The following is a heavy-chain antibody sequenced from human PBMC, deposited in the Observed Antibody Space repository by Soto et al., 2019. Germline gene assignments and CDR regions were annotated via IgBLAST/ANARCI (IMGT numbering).Heavy chain of an antibody. CDR1: GGTFSSYA. Sequence: SVKVSCKASGGTFSSYAISWVRQAPGQGLEWMGGIIPIFGTANYAQKFQGRVTITADESTSTAYMELSSLRSEDTAVYYCARESASEWLSLGWFDPWGQGTLVTSPQ. D-gene: IGHD3-22*01. J-gene: IGHJ5*02. V-gene: IGHV1-69*13. CDR2: IIPIFGTA. CDR3: ARESASEWLSLGWFDP.